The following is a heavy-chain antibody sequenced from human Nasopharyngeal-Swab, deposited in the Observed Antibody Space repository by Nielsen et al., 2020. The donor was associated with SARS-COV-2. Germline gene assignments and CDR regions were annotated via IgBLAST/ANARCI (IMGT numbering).Heavy chain of an antibody. CDR2: ISSSSSTI. D-gene: IGHD6-19*01. Sequence: GGSLRLSCAVSGFTFSSYSMNWVRQAPGKGLEWVSYISSSSSTIYYADSVKGRFTISRDNAKNSLYLQMNSLRDEDTAVYYCAREQWLVLGYYYGMDVWGQGTTVTVSS. CDR1: GFTFSSYS. CDR3: AREQWLVLGYYYGMDV. J-gene: IGHJ6*02. V-gene: IGHV3-48*02.